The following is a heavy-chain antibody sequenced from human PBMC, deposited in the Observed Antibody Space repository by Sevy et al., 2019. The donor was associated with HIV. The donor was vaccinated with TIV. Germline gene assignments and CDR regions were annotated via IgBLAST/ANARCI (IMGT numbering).Heavy chain of an antibody. J-gene: IGHJ4*02. CDR3: ARNPNYDFWSGYRNFDY. CDR1: GYTFTSYD. V-gene: IGHV1-8*01. CDR2: MNPNSGNT. Sequence: ASVKVSCKASGYTFTSYDINWVRQATGQGLECMGWMNPNSGNTGYAQKFQGRVTMTRNTSISTAYMELSSLRSEDTAVYYCARNPNYDFWSGYRNFDYWGQRTLVTVSS. D-gene: IGHD3-3*01.